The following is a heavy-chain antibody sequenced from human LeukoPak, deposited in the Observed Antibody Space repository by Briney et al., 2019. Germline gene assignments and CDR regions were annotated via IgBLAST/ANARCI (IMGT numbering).Heavy chain of an antibody. CDR3: ARGGWELRYYYYYMDV. CDR1: GYTFTGYY. V-gene: IGHV1-2*02. CDR2: ISPNSGGT. D-gene: IGHD1-26*01. Sequence: ASVKVSCKASGYTFTGYYMHWVRQAPGQGLEWMGWISPNSGGTNYAQKFQGRVTMTRDTSISTAYMELSRLRSDDTAVYYCARGGWELRYYYYYMDVWGKGTTVTVSS. J-gene: IGHJ6*03.